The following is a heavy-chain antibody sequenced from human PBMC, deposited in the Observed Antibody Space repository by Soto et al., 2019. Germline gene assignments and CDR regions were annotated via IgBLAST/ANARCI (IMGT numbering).Heavy chain of an antibody. CDR2: ISGSGDST. CDR3: AKERSSGWSFDY. D-gene: IGHD6-19*01. Sequence: PGGSLRLSCXASGFTFSTYAMNWVRQAPGKGLEWVSGISGSGDSTYYADSVKGRFTVSRDNSKNTLYLQMNSLRAEDTAVFYCAKERSSGWSFDYWGQGTLVTVSS. J-gene: IGHJ4*02. CDR1: GFTFSTYA. V-gene: IGHV3-23*01.